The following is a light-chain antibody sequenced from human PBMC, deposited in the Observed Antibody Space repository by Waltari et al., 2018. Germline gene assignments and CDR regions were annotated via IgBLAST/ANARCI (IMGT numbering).Light chain of an antibody. CDR1: SNDVGAYTY. Sequence: QSALTRPPPASGSPGQSVTIPCTGTSNDVGAYTYVSWYQQHPGKAPKLMIYEVSMRPSGVPDRFSGSKSDNTASLTVSGLQAEDEADYYCSSFAGNNNVVFGGVTKLTVL. CDR3: SSFAGNNNVV. V-gene: IGLV2-8*01. CDR2: EVS. J-gene: IGLJ2*01.